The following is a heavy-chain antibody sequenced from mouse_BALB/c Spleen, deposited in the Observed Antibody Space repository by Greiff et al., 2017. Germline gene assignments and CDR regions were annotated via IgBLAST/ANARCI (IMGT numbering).Heavy chain of an antibody. J-gene: IGHJ1*01. CDR3: ARWSLTGYFDV. CDR1: GYTFSSYW. V-gene: IGHV1-9*01. D-gene: IGHD1-1*01. CDR2: ILPGSGST. Sequence: VQLQESGADLMKPGGSLKISCKATGYTFSSYWIEWVKQRPGHGLEWIGEILPGSGSTNYNEKFKGKATFTADTSSNTDYMQLSSLTSEDSAVYYCARWSLTGYFDVWGAGTTVTVSS.